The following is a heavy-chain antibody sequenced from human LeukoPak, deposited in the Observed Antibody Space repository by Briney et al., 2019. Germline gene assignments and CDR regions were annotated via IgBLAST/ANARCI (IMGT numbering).Heavy chain of an antibody. CDR3: ARDERQQLVQSNYCYYYMDV. D-gene: IGHD6-13*01. CDR1: GGTFSSYA. Sequence: SVKVSCKASGGTFSSYAISWVRQAPGQGLEWMGGIIPIFGTANYAQKFQGRVTITADESTSTAYMELSSLRSEDTAVYYCARDERQQLVQSNYCYYYMDVWGKGTTVTVSS. J-gene: IGHJ6*03. CDR2: IIPIFGTA. V-gene: IGHV1-69*13.